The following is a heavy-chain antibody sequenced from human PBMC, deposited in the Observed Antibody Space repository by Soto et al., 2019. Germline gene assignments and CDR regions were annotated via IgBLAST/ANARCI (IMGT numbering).Heavy chain of an antibody. CDR1: GYSFTIYW. CDR2: IYPGDSDT. V-gene: IGHV5-51*01. D-gene: IGHD1-1*01. Sequence: GESLKISCKGSGYSFTIYWIGWVRQMPGKVPELMGIIYPGDSDTRXXPSFQGQXXISAYKCISTXYLQWXSLKASDTAMYYCARLRNWHFDYWRQGTLVTVSS. CDR3: ARLRNWHFDY. J-gene: IGHJ4*02.